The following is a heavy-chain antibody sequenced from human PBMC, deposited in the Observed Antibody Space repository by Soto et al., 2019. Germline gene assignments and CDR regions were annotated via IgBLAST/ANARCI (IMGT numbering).Heavy chain of an antibody. Sequence: QVQLVESGGGVVQPGRSLRLSCAASGFTFSSYAMHWVRQAPGKGVEWVAVISYDGSNKYYADSVKGRFTISRDNSKNTLYLQMNSLRAEDTAVYYCARWAYGSGSYRIDYWGQGTLVTVSS. CDR3: ARWAYGSGSYRIDY. CDR1: GFTFSSYA. V-gene: IGHV3-30-3*01. D-gene: IGHD3-10*01. CDR2: ISYDGSNK. J-gene: IGHJ4*02.